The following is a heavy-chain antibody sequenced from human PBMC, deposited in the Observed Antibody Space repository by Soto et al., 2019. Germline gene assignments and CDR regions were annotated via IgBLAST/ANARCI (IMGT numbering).Heavy chain of an antibody. J-gene: IGHJ4*02. CDR1: GYICTSYG. V-gene: IGHV1-18*01. D-gene: IGHD2-21*02. CDR3: ARGLYCGGDFSSGDYFDY. CDR2: ISAYNGNT. Sequence: QVQLVQSGAEVKKPGASVKVSCKASGYICTSYGISWVRQAPGQGLEWMGWISAYNGNTNYAQTLQGRVTMTTDTSTLTAYMALRSLRCDGTALYYWARGLYCGGDFSSGDYFDYWGRGTLVSVSS.